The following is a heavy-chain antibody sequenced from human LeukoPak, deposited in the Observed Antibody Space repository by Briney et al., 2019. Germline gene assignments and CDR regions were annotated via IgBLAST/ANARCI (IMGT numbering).Heavy chain of an antibody. CDR3: AKGPTYSSSSLFDY. Sequence: PGRSLRLSCAASGFTFHEYAMHWVRQAPGKGLEWVSGISWNGGTIDYADSVKGRFTISRDNAKNSLYLQMNGLRPEDMALYYCAKGPTYSSSSLFDYWGQGILVAVSS. V-gene: IGHV3-9*03. D-gene: IGHD6-6*01. CDR1: GFTFHEYA. CDR2: ISWNGGTI. J-gene: IGHJ4*02.